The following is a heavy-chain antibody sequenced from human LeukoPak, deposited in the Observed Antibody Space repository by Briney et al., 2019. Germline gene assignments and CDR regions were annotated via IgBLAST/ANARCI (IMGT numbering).Heavy chain of an antibody. Sequence: GGSLRLSCAASGFTLSSYAMHWVRQPAGKGLEWVSAIGTAGDTFYPGSVKGRFTISRENAKKSLSLQMNSLRAEDTAVYYCARQNTPHGNFDYWGQGTLVTVSS. CDR1: GFTLSSYA. CDR3: ARQNTPHGNFDY. CDR2: IGTAGDT. J-gene: IGHJ4*02. D-gene: IGHD1-26*01. V-gene: IGHV3-13*01.